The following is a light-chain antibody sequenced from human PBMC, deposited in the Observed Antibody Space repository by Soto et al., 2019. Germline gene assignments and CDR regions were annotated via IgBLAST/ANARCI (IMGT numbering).Light chain of an antibody. V-gene: IGLV1-40*01. CDR1: SSNIGAGYD. J-gene: IGLJ1*01. CDR3: QSYGSSLSGYV. Sequence: QSVLTQPPSVSGAPGQRVTISCTGSSSNIGAGYDVHWYQQLPGTAPKLLIYANNIRPSGVPGRFSGSKSGTSASLAITGLQAEDEADYYCQSYGSSLSGYVFGTGTKVTVL. CDR2: ANN.